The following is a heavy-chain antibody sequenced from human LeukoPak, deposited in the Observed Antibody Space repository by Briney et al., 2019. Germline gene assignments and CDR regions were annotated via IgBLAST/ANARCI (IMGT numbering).Heavy chain of an antibody. V-gene: IGHV3-23*01. D-gene: IGHD2-15*01. CDR2: TVGIGPDT. J-gene: IGHJ4*02. CDR1: GFTFSSHG. Sequence: GGSLRLSCAASGFTFSSHGMTWVRQAPGKGLEWVAATVGIGPDTYHADSVKGRFTISRDNSKNILYLQMNSLRVEDTAVYYCTKASAARCIGVFCYPFDHWGQGTLVTVSS. CDR3: TKASAARCIGVFCYPFDH.